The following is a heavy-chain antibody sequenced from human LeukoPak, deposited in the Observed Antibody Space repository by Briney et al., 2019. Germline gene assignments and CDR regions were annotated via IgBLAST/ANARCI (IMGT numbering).Heavy chain of an antibody. D-gene: IGHD2/OR15-2a*01. V-gene: IGHV4-59*01. CDR3: ARALNGYFYAFDS. J-gene: IGHJ4*02. CDR2: IYYTGST. Sequence: SETLSLTCTVSGGSMSSYYWSWIRQPPGKGLEWVGFIYYTGSTNYNPSLKSRVTVSLDTSKNQFSLKLSSVTAADTAVYYCARALNGYFYAFDSWGQGTLVTVSS. CDR1: GGSMSSYY.